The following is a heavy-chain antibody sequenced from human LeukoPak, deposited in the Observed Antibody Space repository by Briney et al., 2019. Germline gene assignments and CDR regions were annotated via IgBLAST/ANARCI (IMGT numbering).Heavy chain of an antibody. CDR1: GFTFSSYG. V-gene: IGHV3-30*02. J-gene: IGHJ4*02. CDR2: IRYNGNNQ. D-gene: IGHD4-17*01. CDR3: ARDLPTVTTVHFRDS. Sequence: PGGSLRLSCAASGFTFSSYGMHWVRQAPGKGLEWVAFIRYNGNNQYYADSVKGRFTVSRDNAKNSLYLQMNNLRAEDTAVYYCARDLPTVTTVHFRDSWGQGILVTVSS.